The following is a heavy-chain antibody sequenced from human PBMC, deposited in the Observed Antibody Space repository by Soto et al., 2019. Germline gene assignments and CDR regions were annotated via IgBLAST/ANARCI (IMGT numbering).Heavy chain of an antibody. D-gene: IGHD2-21*02. CDR1: GFTFDDYA. CDR3: AKDGGYCGGDCYSATPGDYFDY. CDR2: ISWNSGSI. V-gene: IGHV3-9*01. Sequence: PGGSLRLSCAASGFTFDDYAMHWVRQAPGKGLEWVSGISWNSGSIGYADSVKGRFTISRDNAKNPLYLQMNSLRAEDTALYYCAKDGGYCGGDCYSATPGDYFDYWGQGTLVTVSS. J-gene: IGHJ4*02.